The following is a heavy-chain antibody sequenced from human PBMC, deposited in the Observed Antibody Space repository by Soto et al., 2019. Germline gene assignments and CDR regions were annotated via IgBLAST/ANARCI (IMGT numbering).Heavy chain of an antibody. CDR2: FIPMFNRP. CDR1: GGTFSSYA. CDR3: ARGQFHHVSNYYYALDV. J-gene: IGHJ6*02. V-gene: IGHV1-69*01. Sequence: QVQLVQSGAEVKKPGSSVKVSCKASGGTFSSYAISWVRQAPGQGLEWMGGFIPMFNRPHSARKFQGRVKITADESTSTGYMDLSSLRSEDTAVYYCARGQFHHVSNYYYALDVWGQGTTVTVSS.